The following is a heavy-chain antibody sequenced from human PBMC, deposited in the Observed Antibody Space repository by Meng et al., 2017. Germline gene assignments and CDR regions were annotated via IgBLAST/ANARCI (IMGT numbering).Heavy chain of an antibody. D-gene: IGHD5-24*01. CDR1: GGSISSSSYY. Sequence: SETLSLTCTVSGGSISSSSYYWGWIRQPPGKGLEWIGSIYYSGSTYYNPSLKSRVTISVDTSKNQFSLKLSSVTAADTAVYYCARERDGYNYVFDYWGQGTLVTVSS. CDR2: IYYSGST. J-gene: IGHJ4*02. CDR3: ARERDGYNYVFDY. V-gene: IGHV4-39*07.